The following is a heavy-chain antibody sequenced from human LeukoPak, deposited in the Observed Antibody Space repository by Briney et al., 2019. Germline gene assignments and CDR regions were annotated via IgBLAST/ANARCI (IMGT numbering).Heavy chain of an antibody. CDR3: ARDHIEYYDSPDDAFDT. D-gene: IGHD3-3*01. J-gene: IGHJ3*02. CDR2: ISYDGSNK. V-gene: IGHV3-30*04. Sequence: GGSLRLSCAASGFTFSSYAMHWVRQAPGKGLEWVAVISYDGSNKYYADSVKGRFTISRDNSKSTLYLQMNSLRAEDTAVYYCARDHIEYYDSPDDAFDTWGQGTMVTVSS. CDR1: GFTFSSYA.